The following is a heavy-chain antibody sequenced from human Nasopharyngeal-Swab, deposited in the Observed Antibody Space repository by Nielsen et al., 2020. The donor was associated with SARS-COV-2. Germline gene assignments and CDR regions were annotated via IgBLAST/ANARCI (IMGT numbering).Heavy chain of an antibody. Sequence: GSLRLSCAVYGGSFTSYYWGWIRQPPGKGLEWIAEINHSGSTHYNPSLKSRVTMSVDTSKNQFSLKLTSVTAADTAVYYCARGLSGVVPAPILGLGPFYSYYYMDVWGKGTTVTVSS. V-gene: IGHV4-34*01. D-gene: IGHD2-2*01. CDR3: ARGLSGVVPAPILGLGPFYSYYYMDV. CDR2: INHSGST. J-gene: IGHJ6*03. CDR1: GGSFTSYY.